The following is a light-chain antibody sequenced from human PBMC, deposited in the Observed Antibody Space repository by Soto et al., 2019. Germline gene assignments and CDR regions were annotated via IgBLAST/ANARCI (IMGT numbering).Light chain of an antibody. CDR2: GAK. CDR1: QGISSY. CDR3: QQCHATPLP. Sequence: EFTQSPSFLSASVGDRVTLPCRASQGISSYLAWYQQKPGKAPNLLIFGAKTLQSGVPSRFSGSGYGTDFTLTITTLQPEDVGIYYCQQCHATPLPFGQGTRLEIK. V-gene: IGKV1-9*01. J-gene: IGKJ5*01.